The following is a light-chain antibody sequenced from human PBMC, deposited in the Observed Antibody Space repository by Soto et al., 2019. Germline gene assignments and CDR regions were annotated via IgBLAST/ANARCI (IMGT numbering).Light chain of an antibody. Sequence: QSVLTQPPSVSGAPGQRVTISCTGSRSNIGAGYDVHWYQQLPGTAPKLLIYGNSNRPSGVPDRFSGSKSGTSASLAITGLQAEDEADYYCQSYDSSLSVSGVFGGGTKLTVL. J-gene: IGLJ3*02. V-gene: IGLV1-40*01. CDR2: GNS. CDR1: RSNIGAGYD. CDR3: QSYDSSLSVSGV.